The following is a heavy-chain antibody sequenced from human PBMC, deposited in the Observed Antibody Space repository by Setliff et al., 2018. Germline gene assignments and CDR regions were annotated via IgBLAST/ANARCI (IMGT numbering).Heavy chain of an antibody. CDR1: GFTFRSHG. Sequence: GGSLRLSCAASGFTFRSHGMHWVRQAPGKGLEWVAFIRQDGNNKYYRDSVRGRFTISRDNVKNSLFLQMDSLRVDDTAVYYCGRAGKPYAIDVWGQGTMVTVSS. CDR3: GRAGKPYAIDV. V-gene: IGHV3-30*02. J-gene: IGHJ3*01. CDR2: IRQDGNNK.